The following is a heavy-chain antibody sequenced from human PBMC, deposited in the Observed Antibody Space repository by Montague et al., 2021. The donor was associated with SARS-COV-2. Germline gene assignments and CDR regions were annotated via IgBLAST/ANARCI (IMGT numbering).Heavy chain of an antibody. CDR2: IYYSGST. CDR1: GGSISSSSYY. V-gene: IGHV4-39*01. J-gene: IGHJ3*02. CDR3: ARFPTSYYYDSKAAPATPDAFDI. D-gene: IGHD3-22*01. Sequence: SETLSLTCTISGGSISSSSYYWGWISQPPGTGLEWIGSIYYSGSTYYNPSLKSRVTISVDTSKNQFSLKLSSVTAADTAVYYCARFPTSYYYDSKAAPATPDAFDIWGQGTMVTVSS.